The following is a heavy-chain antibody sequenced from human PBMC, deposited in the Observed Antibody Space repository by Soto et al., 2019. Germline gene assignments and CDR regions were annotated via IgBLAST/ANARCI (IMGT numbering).Heavy chain of an antibody. D-gene: IGHD3-3*01. V-gene: IGHV4-34*01. CDR1: GGSFSGYY. CDR3: ARGSHFDFSSGYAGSFDV. J-gene: IGHJ3*01. Sequence: SETLSLTCAVYGGSFSGYYWGWFRQPPGKWLEWIGEVKHSGNINYNPSLKTRLTVSVDTSKNQFSLKLSSMTAADTAMYYCARGSHFDFSSGYAGSFDVWGQGXMVTV. CDR2: VKHSGNI.